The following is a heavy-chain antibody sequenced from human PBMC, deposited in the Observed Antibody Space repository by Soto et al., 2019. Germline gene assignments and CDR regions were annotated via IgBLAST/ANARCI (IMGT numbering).Heavy chain of an antibody. CDR2: ITSSGSST. CDR1: GFTFSDYY. Sequence: QVQLVDSGGGLVKPGGSLRLSCAASGFTFSDYYMSWIRQAPGKGLEWISYITSSGSSTYYADSVKGRFTISRDNAKNSLYLQMNSLRADYTAVYYCASELSGWYSTFDSWGQGTLVTVSS. D-gene: IGHD6-19*01. V-gene: IGHV3-11*01. CDR3: ASELSGWYSTFDS. J-gene: IGHJ5*01.